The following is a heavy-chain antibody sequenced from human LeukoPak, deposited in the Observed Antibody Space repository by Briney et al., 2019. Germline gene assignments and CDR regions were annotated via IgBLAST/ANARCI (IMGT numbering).Heavy chain of an antibody. J-gene: IGHJ3*02. Sequence: PSETLSLTCTVSGDSVSSNYWNWIRQPPGKGRAWIGYVYYTGRTNYNPSLASRVTISIDTSKNQFSLQLSSVTAADTAVYYCARLNAGTDYYDSGLHDAFDIWGQGTMVTVSS. CDR1: GDSVSSNY. D-gene: IGHD3-22*01. CDR3: ARLNAGTDYYDSGLHDAFDI. CDR2: VYYTGRT. V-gene: IGHV4-59*02.